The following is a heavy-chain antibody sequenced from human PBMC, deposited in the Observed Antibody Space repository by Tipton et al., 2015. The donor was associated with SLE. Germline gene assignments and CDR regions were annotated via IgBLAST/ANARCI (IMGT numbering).Heavy chain of an antibody. CDR1: GFTFDDYG. Sequence: SLRLSCAASGFTFDDYGMSWVRQAPGKGLEWVSGINWNGGSTGYADSVKGRFTISRDNAKNSLYLQMNSLRAEDTAVYYCAKSPYYDFWSGLDYWGQGTLVTVSS. CDR3: AKSPYYDFWSGLDY. CDR2: INWNGGST. V-gene: IGHV3-20*04. D-gene: IGHD3-3*01. J-gene: IGHJ4*02.